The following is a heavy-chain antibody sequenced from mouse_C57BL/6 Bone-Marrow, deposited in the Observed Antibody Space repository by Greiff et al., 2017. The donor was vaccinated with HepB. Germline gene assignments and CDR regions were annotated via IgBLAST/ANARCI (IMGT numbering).Heavy chain of an antibody. CDR3: ARWGYWGYFDV. CDR1: GYTFTNYW. Sequence: VHLQQSGAELVRPGPSVKMSCKASGYTFTNYWIGWAKQRPGHGLEWIGDIYPGGGYTNYNEKFKGKATLTADKASSTAYMQFSSLTSEDAAIYYCARWGYWGYFDVWGTGTTVTVSS. CDR2: IYPGGGYT. D-gene: IGHD4-1*01. J-gene: IGHJ1*03. V-gene: IGHV1-63*01.